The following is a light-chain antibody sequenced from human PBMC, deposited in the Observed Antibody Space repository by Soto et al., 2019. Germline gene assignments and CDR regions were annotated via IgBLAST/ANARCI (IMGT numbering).Light chain of an antibody. Sequence: EIVMTQSPATLSVSPGERATLSCRASQSVSSNLAWYQQKPGQAPGLLIYGASPRATGIPARFSGSGSGTEFTLTISSLQSEDFALYYRQQYNNWPPYTFGQGTKLEIK. J-gene: IGKJ2*01. CDR3: QQYNNWPPYT. CDR1: QSVSSN. CDR2: GAS. V-gene: IGKV3-15*01.